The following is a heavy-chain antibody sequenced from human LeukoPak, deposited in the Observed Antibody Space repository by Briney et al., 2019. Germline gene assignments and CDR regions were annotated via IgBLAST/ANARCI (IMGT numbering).Heavy chain of an antibody. D-gene: IGHD3-16*01. CDR3: TTDEGGFPSYFHY. J-gene: IGHJ4*02. CDR2: VKSKTDGGAT. V-gene: IGHV3-15*01. Sequence: PGGSLRLSCAASRFSFSNALVSWVRQAPGKGLERVGRVKSKTDGGATDYAAPVKGRFTLSRDDSKNTLYLQMNSLKTDDTAVYYCTTDEGGFPSYFHYWGQGTVVTVSS. CDR1: RFSFSNAL.